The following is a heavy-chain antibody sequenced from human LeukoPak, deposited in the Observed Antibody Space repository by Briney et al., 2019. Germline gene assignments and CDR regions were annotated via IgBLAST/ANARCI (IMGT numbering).Heavy chain of an antibody. CDR2: IYSNGNT. V-gene: IGHV4-31*03. J-gene: IGHJ5*02. Sequence: SETLSLTCTVSGDSINSGGFYWSWIRQHPGKGLEWIGNIYSNGNTFYSPSLKSRVIMSLDTPKNQFSLNLSSVTAADTAVYYCATNEGPWGQGTLVTVSS. CDR3: ATNEGP. CDR1: GDSINSGGFY. D-gene: IGHD1-1*01.